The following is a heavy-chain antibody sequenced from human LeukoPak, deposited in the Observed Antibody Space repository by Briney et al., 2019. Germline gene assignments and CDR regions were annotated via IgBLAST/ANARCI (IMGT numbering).Heavy chain of an antibody. D-gene: IGHD5-18*01. CDR3: ARVDTVMAYYFDL. V-gene: IGHV3-53*04. Sequence: PGGSLRLSCAASGFTVSTNCMTWVRQAPWKGLEWVSTIYSGGTTYYADSVMGRFTISRHNSRNTLYLQMNSLRAEDTAVYYCARVDTVMAYYFDLWGQGTLVTVSS. CDR1: GFTVSTNC. CDR2: IYSGGTT. J-gene: IGHJ4*02.